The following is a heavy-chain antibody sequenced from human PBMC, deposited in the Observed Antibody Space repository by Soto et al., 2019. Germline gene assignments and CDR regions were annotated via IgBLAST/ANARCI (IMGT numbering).Heavy chain of an antibody. Sequence: GSLRLSCAASTFTFSNHWMSWVLQAPGKGLEWVANINQGGSAKYYLDSVKGRFTISRDNAKNSLDLQMNSLRAEDTAVYYCVRIYCSTTSCYIDYWGQGTLVTVPQ. CDR3: VRIYCSTTSCYIDY. D-gene: IGHD2-2*02. CDR2: INQGGSAK. V-gene: IGHV3-7*01. CDR1: TFTFSNHW. J-gene: IGHJ4*02.